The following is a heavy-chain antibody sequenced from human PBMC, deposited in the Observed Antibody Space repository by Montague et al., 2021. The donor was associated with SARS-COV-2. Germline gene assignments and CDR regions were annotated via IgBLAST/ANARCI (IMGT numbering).Heavy chain of an antibody. CDR3: ARGAYHDLYYYYHGMDV. CDR2: TYYRPQWYE. J-gene: IGHJ6*02. D-gene: IGHD2-2*01. V-gene: IGHV6-1*01. Sequence: CAISGDSVSSKSAAWNWIRQSPSRGLEWLGRTYYRPQWYEDYAVSVKGRITTKPDTSKNQFSLHLESVSPDDTALYYCARGAYHDLYYYYHGMDVWGRGTTVSVSS. CDR1: GDSVSSKSAA.